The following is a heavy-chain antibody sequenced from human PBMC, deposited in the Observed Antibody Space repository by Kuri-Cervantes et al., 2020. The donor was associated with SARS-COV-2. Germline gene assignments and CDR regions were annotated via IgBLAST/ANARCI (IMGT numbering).Heavy chain of an antibody. CDR2: ISSSSSTI. J-gene: IGHJ4*02. CDR3: ARGPSYGDFRRSDS. D-gene: IGHD4-17*01. V-gene: IGHV3-48*01. Sequence: GESLKISCAASGFTFSSYSMNWVRQAPGKGLEWVSYISSSSSTIYYADSVKGRFTISRDNAKNSLYLQMNSLRVEDTAVYYCARGPSYGDFRRSDSWGQGTLVTVSS. CDR1: GFTFSSYS.